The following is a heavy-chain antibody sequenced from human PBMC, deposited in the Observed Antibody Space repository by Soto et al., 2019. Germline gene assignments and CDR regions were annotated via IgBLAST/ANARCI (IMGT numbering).Heavy chain of an antibody. CDR2: IYPAGPT. D-gene: IGHD6-19*01. CDR1: GFTVSGMF. J-gene: IGHJ4*02. CDR3: ARDADSSGLHY. Sequence: GSLRLSCAASGFTVSGMFMNWVRQAPGKGLEWVSVIYPAGPTYYADSVKGRFTISRDNSKNTLFLQLNNLRAEDTAVYYCARDADSSGLHYWGQGILVTVSS. V-gene: IGHV3-53*01.